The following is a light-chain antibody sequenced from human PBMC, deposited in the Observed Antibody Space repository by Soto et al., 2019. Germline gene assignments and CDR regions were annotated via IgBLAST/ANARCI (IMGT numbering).Light chain of an antibody. CDR3: QSYDKSLSGWV. Sequence: QSVLTQPPSVSGAPGQTVTISCTGSSSNIGAGFDVHWYHQLPGTAPKLLIYANTNRPSGVPDRFSASKSGTSASLAITGLRAEDEADYYCQSYDKSLSGWVFGGGTKLTVL. CDR2: ANT. J-gene: IGLJ3*02. V-gene: IGLV1-40*01. CDR1: SSNIGAGFD.